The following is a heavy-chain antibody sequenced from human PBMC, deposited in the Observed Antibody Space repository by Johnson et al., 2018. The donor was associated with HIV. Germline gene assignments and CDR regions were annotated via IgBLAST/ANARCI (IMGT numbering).Heavy chain of an antibody. D-gene: IGHD6-13*01. CDR1: GFTFSSYG. J-gene: IGHJ3*02. Sequence: QVQLVESGGGVVQPGRSLRLSCAASGFTFSSYGMHWVRQAPGKGLEWVAVISYDGSNKYYADSVKGRFTISRDNSKNTLYLQMNRLRAEDTAVYYCAKGLGRAAAGTRNAFDILGQGTRVTVSS. CDR2: ISYDGSNK. CDR3: AKGLGRAAAGTRNAFDI. V-gene: IGHV3-30*18.